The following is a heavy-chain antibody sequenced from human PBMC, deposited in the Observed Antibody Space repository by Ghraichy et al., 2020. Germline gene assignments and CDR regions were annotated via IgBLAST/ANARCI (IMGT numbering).Heavy chain of an antibody. J-gene: IGHJ3*02. D-gene: IGHD1-26*01. Sequence: GGSLRLSCAASGFTFSSYSMNWVRQAPGKGLEWVSSISSSSSYIYYADSVKGRFTISRDNSKNTLYLQMNSLRAEDTAVYYCAKDPKWELLPQDDAFDIWGQGTMVTVSS. CDR1: GFTFSSYS. CDR2: ISSSSSYI. CDR3: AKDPKWELLPQDDAFDI. V-gene: IGHV3-21*04.